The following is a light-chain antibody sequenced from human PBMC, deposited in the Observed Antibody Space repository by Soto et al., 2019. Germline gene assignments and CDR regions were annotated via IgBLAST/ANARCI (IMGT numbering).Light chain of an antibody. CDR2: AAS. CDR3: QQLNSYPLT. Sequence: DIQMTQSPSSLSTSVGDRVTITCRASQSISSCLNWYQQKPGKAPKLLIYAASTLQSGVPSRFSGSGSGTEFTLTISSLQPEDFATYYCQQLNSYPLTFGPGTKVDIK. J-gene: IGKJ3*01. V-gene: IGKV1-9*01. CDR1: QSISSC.